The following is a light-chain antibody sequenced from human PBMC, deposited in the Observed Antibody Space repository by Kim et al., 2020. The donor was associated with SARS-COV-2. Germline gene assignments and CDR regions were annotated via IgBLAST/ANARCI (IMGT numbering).Light chain of an antibody. V-gene: IGLV3-19*01. Sequence: SSELTQDPAVSVALGQTVRITCQGDSPRSYYASWYQQKPEQAPVIDFYGKNNRPSGIPDRFSGSSSGNTASLTITGAQAEDEADYYCNSRNSSGNRWVFGKGTQLTVL. J-gene: IGLJ3*02. CDR3: NSRNSSGNRWV. CDR1: SPRSYY. CDR2: GKN.